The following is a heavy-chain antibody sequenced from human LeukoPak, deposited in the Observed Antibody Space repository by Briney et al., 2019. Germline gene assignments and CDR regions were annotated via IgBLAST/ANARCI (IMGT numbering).Heavy chain of an antibody. CDR2: IYSGGST. D-gene: IGHD6-13*01. V-gene: IGHV3-53*01. CDR3: ARGAGPFDY. J-gene: IGHJ4*02. Sequence: PGGSLRLSCAASGFTFSSYAMSWVRQAPGKGLEWVSVIYSGGSTYYADSVKGRFTISRDNSKNTLYLQMNSLRAEDTAVYYCARGAGPFDYWGQGTLVTVSS. CDR1: GFTFSSYA.